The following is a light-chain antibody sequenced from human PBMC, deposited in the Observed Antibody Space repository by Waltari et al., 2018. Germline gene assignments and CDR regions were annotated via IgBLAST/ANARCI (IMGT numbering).Light chain of an antibody. CDR1: QSIGIY. J-gene: IGKJ1*01. CDR2: HAS. Sequence: EIVLTQSPGTLSLSPGDRATLSCRASQSIGIYLAWDQQRPGQAPRLLMDHASSRATGIPDRFSGSGSGTDFSLTISRLDPEDFAVYYCQKYESLPATFGQGTKVEIK. CDR3: QKYESLPAT. V-gene: IGKV3-20*01.